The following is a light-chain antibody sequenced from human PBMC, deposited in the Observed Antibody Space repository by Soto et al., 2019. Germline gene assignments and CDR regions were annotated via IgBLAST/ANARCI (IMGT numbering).Light chain of an antibody. CDR1: QSISSY. V-gene: IGKV1-5*01. CDR3: QQYYSYFPT. J-gene: IGKJ1*01. Sequence: DIQMTQSPSSLSASVGDRVTITCRASQSISSYLNWYQQKPGKAPKFLIYDASSLESGVPSRFSGSGSGTEFTLTISSLQPDDSATYYCQQYYSYFPTFGQGTKVDIK. CDR2: DAS.